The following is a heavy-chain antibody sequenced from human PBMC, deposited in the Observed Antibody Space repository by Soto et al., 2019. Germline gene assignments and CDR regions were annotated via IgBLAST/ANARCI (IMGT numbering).Heavy chain of an antibody. CDR2: INPSGGST. J-gene: IGHJ5*02. D-gene: IGHD3-3*01. CDR3: ARDLSLLRFLEWLEPPWGFDP. Sequence: ASVKVSCKASGYTFTSYYMHWVRQAPGQGLEWMGIINPSGGSTSYAQKFQGRVTMTRDTSTSTVYMELSSLRSEDTAVYYCARDLSLLRFLEWLEPPWGFDPWGQGTLVTVSS. CDR1: GYTFTSYY. V-gene: IGHV1-46*01.